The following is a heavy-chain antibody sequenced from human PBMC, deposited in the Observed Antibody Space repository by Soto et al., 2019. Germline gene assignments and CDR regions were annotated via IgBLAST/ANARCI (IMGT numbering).Heavy chain of an antibody. Sequence: GGSLRLSCAASGFTFSSYAMSWVRQAPGKGLEWVSAISGSGGSTYYADSVKGRFTISRDNSKNTLYLQMNSLRAEDTAVYYCAKAGYCSGGSFYLYSFDYWGQGTLVTVSS. CDR2: ISGSGGST. CDR1: GFTFSSYA. J-gene: IGHJ4*02. V-gene: IGHV3-23*01. CDR3: AKAGYCSGGSFYLYSFDY. D-gene: IGHD2-15*01.